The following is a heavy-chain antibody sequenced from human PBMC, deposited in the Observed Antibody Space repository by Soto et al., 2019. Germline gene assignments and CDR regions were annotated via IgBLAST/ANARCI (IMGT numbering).Heavy chain of an antibody. V-gene: IGHV1-24*01. CDR2: FDPEDGET. Sequence: ASVKVSCKVSGYTLTELSMHWVRQAPGKGLEWMGGFDPEDGETIYAQKFQGRVTMTEDTSTDTAYMELSSLRPEDTAVYYCATYSGYDNRGYYFDYWGQGTLVTVSS. D-gene: IGHD5-12*01. CDR3: ATYSGYDNRGYYFDY. J-gene: IGHJ4*02. CDR1: GYTLTELS.